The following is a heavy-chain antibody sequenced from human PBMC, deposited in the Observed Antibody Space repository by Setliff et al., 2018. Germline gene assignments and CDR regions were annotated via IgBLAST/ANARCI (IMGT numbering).Heavy chain of an antibody. CDR3: LLPCTSGWHNWADP. CDR2: IRSKADKYAT. V-gene: IGHV3-73*01. CDR1: GFTFSGAE. J-gene: IGHJ5*02. Sequence: GGSLRLSCAASGFTFSGAEIHWVRQASGKGLEWVGRIRSKADKYATDYGASAKGRFIISRDDSKKTAYLQMSSLRAEDTAMYYCLLPCTSGWHNWADPWGQGTLVTVSS. D-gene: IGHD6-19*01.